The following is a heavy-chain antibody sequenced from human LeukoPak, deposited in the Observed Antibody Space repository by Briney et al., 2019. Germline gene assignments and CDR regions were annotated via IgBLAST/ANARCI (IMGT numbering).Heavy chain of an antibody. CDR1: GFTFNNYA. Sequence: GGSLRLSCAVSGFTFNNYAMSWVRQAPGKGLEWVSGISGSGGSTYYADSVKGRFTISRDNSKNTLYLQMNSLRAEDTAVYYCAKRSSIAFFDYGGQGTLVTVSS. V-gene: IGHV3-23*01. CDR2: ISGSGGST. D-gene: IGHD6-6*01. CDR3: AKRSSIAFFDY. J-gene: IGHJ4*02.